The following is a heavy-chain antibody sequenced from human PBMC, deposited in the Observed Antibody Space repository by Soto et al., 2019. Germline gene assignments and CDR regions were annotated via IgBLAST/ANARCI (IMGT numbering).Heavy chain of an antibody. CDR2: INSDGSST. V-gene: IGHV3-74*01. CDR3: ARDKGLHFSLNWFDP. J-gene: IGHJ5*02. D-gene: IGHD5-12*01. CDR1: GFTFSSYW. Sequence: PGGSLRLSCAASGFTFSSYWMHWVRQAPGKGLVWVSRINSDGSSTSYADSVKGRFTISRDNAKNTPYLQMNSLRAEDTAVYYCARDKGLHFSLNWFDPWGQGTLVTAPQ.